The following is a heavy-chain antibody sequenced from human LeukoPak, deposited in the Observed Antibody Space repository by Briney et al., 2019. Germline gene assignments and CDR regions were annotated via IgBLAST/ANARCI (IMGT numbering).Heavy chain of an antibody. J-gene: IGHJ4*02. CDR2: ISSSGSTI. V-gene: IGHV3-11*01. D-gene: IGHD1-26*01. CDR1: GFTFGDYY. Sequence: GGSLRLSCAASGFTFGDYYMSWIRQAPGKGLEWVSYISSSGSTIYYADSVKGRFTISRDNAKNLLYLQMNSLRAEDTAVYYCARDSGSYAYFDYWGQGTLVTVSS. CDR3: ARDSGSYAYFDY.